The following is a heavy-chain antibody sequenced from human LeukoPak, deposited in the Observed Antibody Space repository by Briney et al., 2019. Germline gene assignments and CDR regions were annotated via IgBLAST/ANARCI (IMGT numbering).Heavy chain of an antibody. J-gene: IGHJ4*02. CDR2: IKSQPDGGTT. CDR3: STGGYYFDY. Sequence: GGSLRLSCAASGFSFDDYAMHWVRQAPGKGLEWVGRIKSQPDGGTTDYAAPVKGRFTISRDDSKNAFYLQMNSLKTEDTAVYYCSTGGYYFDYWGQGTLVTVSS. V-gene: IGHV3-15*01. CDR1: GFSFDDYA.